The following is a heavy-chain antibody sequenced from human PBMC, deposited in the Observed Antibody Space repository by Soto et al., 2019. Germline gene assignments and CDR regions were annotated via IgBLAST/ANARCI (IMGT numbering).Heavy chain of an antibody. Sequence: GGSLRLSCTTSGFTFGDHTLSWFRQAPGKGLEWVTFIRSKAYGGATEYAASVKGRFTISRDNAKNSLYLQMNSLRDEDTAVYYCARDAPDRADDSSGYWTFDYWGQGTLVTVSS. D-gene: IGHD3-22*01. CDR3: ARDAPDRADDSSGYWTFDY. J-gene: IGHJ4*02. CDR1: GFTFGDHT. CDR2: IRSKAYGGAT. V-gene: IGHV3-49*03.